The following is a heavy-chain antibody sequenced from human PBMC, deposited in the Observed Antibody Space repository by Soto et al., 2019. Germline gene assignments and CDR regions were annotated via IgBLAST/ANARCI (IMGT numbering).Heavy chain of an antibody. J-gene: IGHJ3*02. CDR1: GGSFSGYY. Sequence: SETLSLTCAVYGGSFSGYYWIWIRQPPGKGLEWIGEINHSGSTNYNPSLKSRVTISVDTSKNQFSLKLSSVTAADTAVYYCARRRSNVVVPAASNLDDAFDIWGQGTMVTVSS. D-gene: IGHD2-2*01. CDR3: ARRRSNVVVPAASNLDDAFDI. CDR2: INHSGST. V-gene: IGHV4-34*01.